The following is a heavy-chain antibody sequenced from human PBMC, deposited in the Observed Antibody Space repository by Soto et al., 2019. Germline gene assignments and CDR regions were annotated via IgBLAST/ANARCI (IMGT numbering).Heavy chain of an antibody. CDR2: ISYDGSNK. CDR1: GFTFSSYA. V-gene: IGHV3-30-3*01. J-gene: IGHJ4*02. Sequence: QVQLVESGGGVVQPGRSLRLSCAASGFTFSSYAMHWVRQAPGKGLEWVAVISYDGSNKYYADSVKGRFTISRDNCKNTLYLQMNSLGAEDTAVYYCARDALSGFGELLSRSDYWGQGTLVTVSS. CDR3: ARDALSGFGELLSRSDY. D-gene: IGHD3-10*01.